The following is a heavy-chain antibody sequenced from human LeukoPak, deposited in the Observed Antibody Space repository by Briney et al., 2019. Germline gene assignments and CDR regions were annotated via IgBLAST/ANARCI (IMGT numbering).Heavy chain of an antibody. J-gene: IGHJ4*02. CDR1: GFTFSSYG. CDR3: ANPAGSIDFDY. V-gene: IGHV3-33*06. CDR2: IWYDGSNK. D-gene: IGHD2-2*01. Sequence: PGGSLRLSCAASGFTFSSYGMHWVRQAPGKGLEWVAVIWYDGSNKFYADSVKGRFTISRDNSKNMLYLQMNSLRAEDTAVYYCANPAGSIDFDYWGQGTLVTVSS.